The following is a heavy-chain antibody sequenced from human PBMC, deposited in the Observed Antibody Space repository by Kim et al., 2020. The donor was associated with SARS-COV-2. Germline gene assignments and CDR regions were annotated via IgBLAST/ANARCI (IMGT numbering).Heavy chain of an antibody. V-gene: IGHV1-18*01. Sequence: TNYAQKLQGRVTMTTDTSTSTAYMELRSLRSDDTAVYYCARYSERGFDYWGQGTLVTVSS. J-gene: IGHJ4*02. CDR3: ARYSERGFDY. CDR2: T. D-gene: IGHD1-26*01.